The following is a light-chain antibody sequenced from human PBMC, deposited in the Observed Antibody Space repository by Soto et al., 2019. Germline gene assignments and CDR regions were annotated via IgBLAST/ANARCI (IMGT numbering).Light chain of an antibody. CDR1: ENINNY. V-gene: IGKV1-39*01. J-gene: IGKJ1*01. CDR2: GAS. Sequence: DIQMTQSPSSLSASVGDRVTITCGASENINNYLSWYQHIPGKAPKLLIYGASSLQGGVPSRFSGSGSGTDFTLTISSLQPEDFATYYCQQSFSSPRAFGQGTKVEIK. CDR3: QQSFSSPRA.